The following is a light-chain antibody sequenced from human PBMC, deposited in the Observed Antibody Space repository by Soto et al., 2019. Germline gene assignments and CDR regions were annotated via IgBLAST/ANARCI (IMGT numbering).Light chain of an antibody. CDR2: GAS. Sequence: EIQMTQSPATLSVSPWERATLSCMASQIVSSNLPWYQQKPGQAPRLLIYGASSSATGIPVRFSGSGSGTEFTLTISSLQSEDFAVYYCQQRHMWPITFGQGTRLEIK. CDR3: QQRHMWPIT. V-gene: IGKV3-15*01. CDR1: QIVSSN. J-gene: IGKJ5*01.